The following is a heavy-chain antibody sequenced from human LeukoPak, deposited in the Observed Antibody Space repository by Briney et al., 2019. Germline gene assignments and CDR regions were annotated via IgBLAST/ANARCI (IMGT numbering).Heavy chain of an antibody. V-gene: IGHV3-33*01. J-gene: IGHJ4*02. D-gene: IGHD3-3*01. CDR3: ARANYDFWSGYYFDY. CDR2: IWYDGSNK. CDR1: GFTFSSYG. Sequence: SGGSLRLSCAASGFTFSSYGMHWVRQAPGKGLEWVAVIWYDGSNKYYADSVKGRFTISRDNSKNTLYLQMNSLRAEDTAVYYCARANYDFWSGYYFDYWGQGTLVTVSS.